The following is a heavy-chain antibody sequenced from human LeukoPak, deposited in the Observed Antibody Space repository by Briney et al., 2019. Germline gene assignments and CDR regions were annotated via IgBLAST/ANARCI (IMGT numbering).Heavy chain of an antibody. CDR3: ARDLSGSYSS. J-gene: IGHJ5*02. CDR1: GFTFSDHY. D-gene: IGHD1-26*01. V-gene: IGHV3-72*01. CDR2: TRNKANSYTT. Sequence: GGSLRLSCAASGFTFSDHYMDWVRQAPGKGLEWVGRTRNKANSYTTEYAASVKGRYTISRDDSKNSLYLQMNSLKTEDTAVYYCARDLSGSYSSWGQGTLVTVSS.